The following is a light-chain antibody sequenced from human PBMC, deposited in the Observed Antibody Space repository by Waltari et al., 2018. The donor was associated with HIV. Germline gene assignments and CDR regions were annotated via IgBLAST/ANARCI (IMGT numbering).Light chain of an antibody. CDR2: AAS. V-gene: IGKV1-9*01. CDR1: QGISRS. J-gene: IGKJ4*01. CDR3: QQLNDYLA. Sequence: DIQLTQSPSSLSASVGDRVTITCRASQGISRSLAWYQQKPGKAPKLLIYAASTLQSGVPSRFSDSGSGTEFTLTISSLQPEDFATYYCQQLNDYLAFGGGTMVEIK.